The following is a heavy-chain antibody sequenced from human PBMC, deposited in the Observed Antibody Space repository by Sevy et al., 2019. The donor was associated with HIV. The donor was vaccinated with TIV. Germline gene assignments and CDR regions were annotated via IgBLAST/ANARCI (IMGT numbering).Heavy chain of an antibody. Sequence: ASVKVSCKASGYSFPNYIITWVRQAPGQGLELMGWISPYNGNTNYAQKLQGRVTMTTDTSTNTAYMDLKSLTSDDTAVYYCARXGXEWGRERWFDPWGQGTLVTVSS. CDR1: GYSFPNYI. CDR2: ISPYNGNT. V-gene: IGHV1-18*01. D-gene: IGHD3-16*01. J-gene: IGHJ5*02. CDR3: ARXGXEWGRERWFDP.